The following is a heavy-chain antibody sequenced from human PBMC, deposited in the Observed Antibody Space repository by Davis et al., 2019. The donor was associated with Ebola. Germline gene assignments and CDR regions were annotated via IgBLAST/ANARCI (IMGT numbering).Heavy chain of an antibody. J-gene: IGHJ4*02. CDR1: GASVSSRF. CDR3: ARDRKRNDYDSYFDY. D-gene: IGHD1-1*01. Sequence: SETLSLTCTVSGASVSSRFWSWVRQTPGKGLEWIGSISYSGNTNYNPSLKSRVIISIDTSKNQFSLRLTSLSAADTALYYCARDRKRNDYDSYFDYWGQGTLVTVSS. V-gene: IGHV4-59*02. CDR2: ISYSGNT.